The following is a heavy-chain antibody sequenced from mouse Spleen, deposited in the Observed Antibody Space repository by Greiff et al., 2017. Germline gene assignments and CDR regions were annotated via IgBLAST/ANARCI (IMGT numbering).Heavy chain of an antibody. J-gene: IGHJ4*01. CDR2: INPYNGGT. V-gene: IGHV1-19*01. Sequence: EVKLMESGPVLVKPGASVKMSCKASGYTFTDYYMNWVKQSHGKSLEWIGVINPYNGGTSYNQKFKGKATLTVDKSSSTAYMELNSLTSEDSAVYYCARDYRYDDAMDYWGQGTSVTVSS. CDR3: ARDYRYDDAMDY. D-gene: IGHD2-14*01. CDR1: GYTFTDYY.